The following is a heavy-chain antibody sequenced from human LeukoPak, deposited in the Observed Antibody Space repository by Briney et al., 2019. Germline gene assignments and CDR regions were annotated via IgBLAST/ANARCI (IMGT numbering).Heavy chain of an antibody. Sequence: SETLSLTCTVSGGSISSSSYYWGWIRQPPGKGLEWIGSIYYSGSTYYNPSLKSRATISVGTSKNQFSMKLSSVPDADTAVYYCARSYYYDSSGYSSWFDPWGQGTLVTVSS. J-gene: IGHJ5*02. CDR2: IYYSGST. CDR3: ARSYYYDSSGYSSWFDP. CDR1: GGSISSSSYY. D-gene: IGHD3-22*01. V-gene: IGHV4-39*01.